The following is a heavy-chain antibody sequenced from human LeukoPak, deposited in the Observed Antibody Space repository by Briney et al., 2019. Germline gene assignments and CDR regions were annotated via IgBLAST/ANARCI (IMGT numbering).Heavy chain of an antibody. Sequence: SETLSLTCAVYGGSFSGYYWSWIRQPPGKGLEWIGEINHSGSTNYNPSLKGRVTISVDTSKNQFSLKLSSVTAADTAVYYCAGGRIAARPFDYWGQGTLVTVSS. V-gene: IGHV4-34*01. CDR2: INHSGST. D-gene: IGHD6-6*01. CDR1: GGSFSGYY. J-gene: IGHJ4*02. CDR3: AGGRIAARPFDY.